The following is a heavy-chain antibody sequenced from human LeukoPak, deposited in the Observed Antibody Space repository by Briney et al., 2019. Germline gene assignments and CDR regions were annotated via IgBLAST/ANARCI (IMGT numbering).Heavy chain of an antibody. J-gene: IGHJ6*02. CDR1: GFTFSSYW. D-gene: IGHD3-10*01. CDR2: IKQDGSEK. CDR3: ARDQLERITMVRGVIITPVYYYYGMDV. V-gene: IGHV3-7*01. Sequence: GGSLRLSCAASGFTFSSYWMSWVRQALGKGLEWVANIKQDGSEKYYVDSVKGRFTISRDNAKNSLYLQMNSLRAEDTAVYYCARDQLERITMVRGVIITPVYYYYGMDVWGQRTTVTVSS.